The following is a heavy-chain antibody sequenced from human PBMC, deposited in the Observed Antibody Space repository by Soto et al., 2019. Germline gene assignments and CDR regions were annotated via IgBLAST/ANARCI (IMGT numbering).Heavy chain of an antibody. J-gene: IGHJ4*02. CDR2: IIPIFGTA. D-gene: IGHD1-26*01. V-gene: IGHV1-69*01. CDR1: GGTFSSYA. Sequence: QVPLVQSGAEVRKPGSTVKITCKASGGTFSSYAISWVRQAPGQGLEWMGGIIPIFGTANYAQKFQGRVTITADESTSTAYMELSSLRSEDTAVYYCSRDWGGSYSFDYWGQGTLVTVSS. CDR3: SRDWGGSYSFDY.